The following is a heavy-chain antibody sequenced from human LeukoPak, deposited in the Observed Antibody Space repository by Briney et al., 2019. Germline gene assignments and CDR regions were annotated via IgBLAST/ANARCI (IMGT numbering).Heavy chain of an antibody. J-gene: IGHJ4*02. CDR3: ARTTSFTASGYDY. Sequence: ASVTVSCKASVYTFTNYHINWVRQAPGQGREGMGWMNPNNGDSGYAQQFQGRVTITRDISISTSYMELRSLRADDTAVYFCARTTSFTASGYDYWGQGTLVTVSS. CDR2: MNPNNGDS. V-gene: IGHV1-8*03. CDR1: VYTFTNYH. D-gene: IGHD6-25*01.